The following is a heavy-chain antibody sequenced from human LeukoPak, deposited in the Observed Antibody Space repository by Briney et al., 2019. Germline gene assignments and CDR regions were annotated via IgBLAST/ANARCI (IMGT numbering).Heavy chain of an antibody. J-gene: IGHJ4*02. CDR2: INPDSGGT. CDR3: ARSEFSNTWPDY. CDR1: AYTFTGYY. D-gene: IGHD6-13*01. V-gene: IGHV1-2*02. Sequence: GASVKVSCKASAYTFTGYYMHWVRQAPGQGLEWMGWINPDSGGTNYAQKFQGRVTMTRDTSVSTAYMEVSRLRSDDTAVYYCARSEFSNTWPDYWGQGTLVTVSS.